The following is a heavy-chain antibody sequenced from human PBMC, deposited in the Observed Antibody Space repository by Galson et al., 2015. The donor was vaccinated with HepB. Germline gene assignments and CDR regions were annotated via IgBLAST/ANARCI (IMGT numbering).Heavy chain of an antibody. Sequence: SLRLSCAASGFTFSSYALHWVRQAPGKGLEWVAVISYDGSNKNYADSVKGRFTISRDNSKNTLYLQMNSLRAEDTAVYYCARFTMPGGFDIWGQGTMVTVSS. D-gene: IGHD3-10*01. CDR2: ISYDGSNK. CDR3: ARFTMPGGFDI. J-gene: IGHJ3*02. CDR1: GFTFSSYA. V-gene: IGHV3-30-3*01.